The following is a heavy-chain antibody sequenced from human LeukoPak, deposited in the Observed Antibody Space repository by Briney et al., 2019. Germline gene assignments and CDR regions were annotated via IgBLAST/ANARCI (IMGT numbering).Heavy chain of an antibody. D-gene: IGHD4-17*01. CDR2: ISWNSGSI. CDR3: AKVLTTTAPWYFDL. Sequence: GGSLRLPCAPPGFTFDVFAIHGARQPPGKGLGGVSGISWNSGSIGYADSVKGRFTISRDNAKNSLYLQMNSLRAEDTALYYCAKVLTTTAPWYFDLWGRGTLVTVSS. CDR1: GFTFDVFA. V-gene: IGHV3-9*01. J-gene: IGHJ2*01.